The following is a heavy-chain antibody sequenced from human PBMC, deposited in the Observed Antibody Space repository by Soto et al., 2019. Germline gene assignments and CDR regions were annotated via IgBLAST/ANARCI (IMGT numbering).Heavy chain of an antibody. CDR1: GDTFNFYS. V-gene: IGHV1-69*02. D-gene: IGHD3-10*01. J-gene: IGHJ4*02. CDR3: ASSYGSGYRAFDY. Sequence: QVQLVQSGAEVKRPGSSVKVSCKASGDTFNFYSINWVRQAPGLGLEWMGRVNPIVSMSNYAQKFQGRVTMTADKXTSTAYMELSSLRSEDTAIYYCASSYGSGYRAFDYWGPGALVTVSS. CDR2: VNPIVSMS.